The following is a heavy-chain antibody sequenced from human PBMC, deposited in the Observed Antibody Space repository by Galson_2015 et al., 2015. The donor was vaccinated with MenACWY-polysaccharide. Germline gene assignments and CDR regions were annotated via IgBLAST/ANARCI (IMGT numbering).Heavy chain of an antibody. D-gene: IGHD6-13*01. Sequence: SVKVSCKASGYTFTSYYMHWVRQAPGQGLEWMGIINPSGGSTSYAQKFQGRVTMTRDTSTSTVYMELSSLRSEDTAVYYCARAFQGQQLVPTLFDYWGQGTLVTVSS. J-gene: IGHJ4*02. CDR3: ARAFQGQQLVPTLFDY. CDR1: GYTFTSYY. CDR2: INPSGGST. V-gene: IGHV1-46*01.